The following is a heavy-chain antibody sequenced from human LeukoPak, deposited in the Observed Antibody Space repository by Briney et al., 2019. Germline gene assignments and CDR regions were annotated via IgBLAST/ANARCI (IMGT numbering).Heavy chain of an antibody. CDR1: GFTVSSNY. CDR3: ARDYHGSGSYL. Sequence: PGGSLRLSCAVSGFTVSSNYISWVRQAPGKGLEWVSIIYSGDNTYYADSVKGRFTISRDNSKNTLYLQMNSLRAEDTAVYYCARDYHGSGSYLWGQGTLVTVSS. V-gene: IGHV3-53*05. D-gene: IGHD3-10*01. CDR2: IYSGDNT. J-gene: IGHJ4*02.